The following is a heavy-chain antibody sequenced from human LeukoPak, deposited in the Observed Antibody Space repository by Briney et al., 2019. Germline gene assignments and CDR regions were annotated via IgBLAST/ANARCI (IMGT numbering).Heavy chain of an antibody. D-gene: IGHD6-6*01. Sequence: GGSLRLSCAASGFTFSTYAMNWVRQAPGKGLEWVSAISGSGDSTYYADSVKGRFTISRDNSKNTLYLQMNSLRAEDTAVYYCAKEEGSSPSYYFDFWGQGTLVTVSS. CDR1: GFTFSTYA. CDR2: ISGSGDST. CDR3: AKEEGSSPSYYFDF. J-gene: IGHJ4*02. V-gene: IGHV3-23*01.